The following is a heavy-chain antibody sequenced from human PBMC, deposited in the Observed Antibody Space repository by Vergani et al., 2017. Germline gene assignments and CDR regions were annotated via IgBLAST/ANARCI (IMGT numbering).Heavy chain of an antibody. CDR2: INPNSGGT. CDR3: ARSGGITIFGVVTLFDY. Sequence: QVQLVQSGAEVKKPGASVTVSCKASGYPFTGYYMHWVRQAPGQGLEWMGWINPNSGGTNYAQKFQGRVTMTRDTSISTAYMELSRLRSDDTAVYYCARSGGITIFGVVTLFDYWGQGTLVTVSS. J-gene: IGHJ4*02. V-gene: IGHV1-2*02. CDR1: GYPFTGYY. D-gene: IGHD3-3*01.